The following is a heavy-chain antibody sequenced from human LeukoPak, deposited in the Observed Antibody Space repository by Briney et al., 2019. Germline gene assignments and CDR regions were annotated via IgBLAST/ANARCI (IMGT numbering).Heavy chain of an antibody. Sequence: LETLSLTCAVYGGSFSGYYWSWIRQPPGKGLEWIGEINHSGSTNYNPSLKSRVTISVDTSKNQFSLKLSSVTAADTAVYYCARGLSYGSGSYYRAQAFDIWGQGTMVTVSS. V-gene: IGHV4-34*01. CDR2: INHSGST. CDR3: ARGLSYGSGSYYRAQAFDI. CDR1: GGSFSGYY. D-gene: IGHD3-10*01. J-gene: IGHJ3*02.